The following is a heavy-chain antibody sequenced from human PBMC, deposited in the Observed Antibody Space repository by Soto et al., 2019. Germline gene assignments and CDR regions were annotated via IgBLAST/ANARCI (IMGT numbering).Heavy chain of an antibody. CDR1: GFTVSGNY. CDR2: IYSGGST. D-gene: IGHD3-10*01. J-gene: IGHJ6*03. V-gene: IGHV3-53*04. CDR3: ARAPLWFGGTKYYYHYMDV. Sequence: GGSLRLSCAASGFTVSGNYMSWVRQAPGKGLEWVSVIYSGGSTYYADSVKGRFTISRHNSKNTLYLQMNSLRAEDTAVYYCARAPLWFGGTKYYYHYMDVWGKGTTVTVSS.